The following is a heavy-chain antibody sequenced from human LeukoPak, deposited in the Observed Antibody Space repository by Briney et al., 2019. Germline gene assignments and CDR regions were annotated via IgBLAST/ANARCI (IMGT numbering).Heavy chain of an antibody. CDR2: MNPNSGNT. D-gene: IGHD3-22*01. Sequence: ASVKVSCKASGYTFTSYDINWVRQATGQGLEWMGRMNPNSGNTGYAQKFQGRVTMTRNTSISTAYMELSSLRSEDTAVYYCARLGDSSGYYGMDVWGQGTTVTVSS. J-gene: IGHJ6*02. CDR1: GYTFTSYD. V-gene: IGHV1-8*01. CDR3: ARLGDSSGYYGMDV.